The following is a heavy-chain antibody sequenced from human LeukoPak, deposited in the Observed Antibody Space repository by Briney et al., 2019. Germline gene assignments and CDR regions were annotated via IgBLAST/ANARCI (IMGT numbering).Heavy chain of an antibody. Sequence: ASVKVSCKASGYTFTSYDFNWLRQAAGQGPEWMGWMNPNSGATGYAQKFQGRVTMTRSASINTAYMELTNLRSEDPAVYYCARDGGVVTAPPDYWGQGTLVTVSS. J-gene: IGHJ4*02. V-gene: IGHV1-8*01. CDR3: ARDGGVVTAPPDY. CDR2: MNPNSGAT. D-gene: IGHD2-21*02. CDR1: GYTFTSYD.